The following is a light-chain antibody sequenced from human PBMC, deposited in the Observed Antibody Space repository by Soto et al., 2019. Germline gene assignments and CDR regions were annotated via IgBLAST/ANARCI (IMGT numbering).Light chain of an antibody. V-gene: IGLV1-44*01. CDR1: SSNIGSNT. Sequence: QSVLTQPPSASGTPGQGVTIFCSGSSSNIGSNTVNWYKQVPGTAPKLHIYSTDQRPSGVPDRFSGSRSGTSASLAISGLHSEDEADYYCAAWDDSLHGWVFGGGTK. CDR2: STD. CDR3: AAWDDSLHGWV. J-gene: IGLJ3*02.